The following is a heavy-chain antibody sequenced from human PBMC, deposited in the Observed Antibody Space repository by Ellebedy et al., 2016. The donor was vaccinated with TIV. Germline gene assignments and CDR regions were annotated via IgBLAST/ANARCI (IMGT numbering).Heavy chain of an antibody. CDR2: ISDSGSRT. Sequence: GESLKISCAASGFSLSVYAMSWVRQAPGKGLAWVSSISDSGSRTDCADSVKGRFTISRDNSKKMVYLQMNSLRAEDTAVYYCAKDKNADLIHYFDSWGQGTLVTVSS. V-gene: IGHV3-23*01. CDR1: GFSLSVYA. D-gene: IGHD4-17*01. J-gene: IGHJ4*02. CDR3: AKDKNADLIHYFDS.